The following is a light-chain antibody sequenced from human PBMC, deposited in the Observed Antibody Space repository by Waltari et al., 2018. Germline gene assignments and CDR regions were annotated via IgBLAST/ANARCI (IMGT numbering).Light chain of an antibody. Sequence: ELVFTQSPGTLSLSPGERATLSCRASQTVGTHYLAWYQQKPGQAPRVLIYGASSRATDIPDRFSGSGSGTDFTLTISRLEPEDFAMYYCQQYNRSPWTFGQGTRVEIK. CDR3: QQYNRSPWT. V-gene: IGKV3-20*01. CDR1: QTVGTHY. CDR2: GAS. J-gene: IGKJ1*01.